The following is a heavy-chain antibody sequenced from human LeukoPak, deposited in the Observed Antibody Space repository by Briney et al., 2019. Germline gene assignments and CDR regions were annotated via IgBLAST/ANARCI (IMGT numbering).Heavy chain of an antibody. CDR2: IYYSGST. Sequence: SETLSLTCTVSGGSISSYYWSWIPQPPGKGLEWIGYIYYSGSTNYNPSLKSRVTISVDTSKNQFSLKLSSVTAADTAVYYCARGSSSWYSPQDWYFDLWGRGTLVTVSS. J-gene: IGHJ2*01. CDR1: GGSISSYY. CDR3: ARGSSSWYSPQDWYFDL. D-gene: IGHD6-13*01. V-gene: IGHV4-59*01.